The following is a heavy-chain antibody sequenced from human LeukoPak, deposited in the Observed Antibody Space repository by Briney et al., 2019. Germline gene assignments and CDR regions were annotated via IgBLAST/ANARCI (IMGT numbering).Heavy chain of an antibody. Sequence: GGSLRLSCAASGFTFSTYAMSWVRQAPGKGLEWVSALTNSGGSGGVTYYADSVKGRFTVSRDNSKNTLYLQMNSLRAEDTAVYYCAKDPRELPLFDYWGQGTLVTVSS. CDR1: GFTFSTYA. J-gene: IGHJ4*02. V-gene: IGHV3-23*01. D-gene: IGHD1-26*01. CDR3: AKDPRELPLFDY. CDR2: LTNSGGSGGVT.